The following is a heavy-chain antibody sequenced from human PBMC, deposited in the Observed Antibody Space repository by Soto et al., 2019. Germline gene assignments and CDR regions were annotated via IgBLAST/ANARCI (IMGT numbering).Heavy chain of an antibody. CDR1: GFTFSSYG. Sequence: GGSLRLSCAASGFTFSSYGIHWVRQAPGKGLEWVAVISYDGSNKYYADSVKGRFTISRDNSKNTLYLQMNSLRAEDTAMYYCAKDSVLEYSFLAYWGQGTLVTVSS. V-gene: IGHV3-30*18. D-gene: IGHD4-4*01. CDR3: AKDSVLEYSFLAY. J-gene: IGHJ4*02. CDR2: ISYDGSNK.